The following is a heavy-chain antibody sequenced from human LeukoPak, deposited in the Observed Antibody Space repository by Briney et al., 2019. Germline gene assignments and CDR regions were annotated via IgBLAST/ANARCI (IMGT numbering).Heavy chain of an antibody. J-gene: IGHJ6*03. CDR1: GFTFDDYG. CDR2: ISWNGGST. CDR3: ARGLYGSGSYYYYMDV. Sequence: GGSLRLSCAASGFTFDDYGMSWVRQAPGKGLEWVSGISWNGGSTGYADSVKGRFTISRDNAKNSLYLQMNSLRAEDTALCYCARGLYGSGSYYYYMDVWGKGTTVTVSS. D-gene: IGHD3-10*01. V-gene: IGHV3-20*04.